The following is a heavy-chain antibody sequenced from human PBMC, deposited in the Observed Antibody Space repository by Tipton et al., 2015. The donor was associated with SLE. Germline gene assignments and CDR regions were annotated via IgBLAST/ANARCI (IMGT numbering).Heavy chain of an antibody. V-gene: IGHV4-59*01. Sequence: TLSLTCTVSGDSITSDYWTWIRQPPGKGLEWIGYISYSGSTNYNPSVRSRVSISLDTSKNQFSLKVKSVTTADTAVYYCASTVASIGTSGGMDVWGPGTLVTVSS. D-gene: IGHD5-24*01. CDR2: ISYSGST. CDR3: ASTVASIGTSGGMDV. CDR1: GDSITSDY. J-gene: IGHJ4*02.